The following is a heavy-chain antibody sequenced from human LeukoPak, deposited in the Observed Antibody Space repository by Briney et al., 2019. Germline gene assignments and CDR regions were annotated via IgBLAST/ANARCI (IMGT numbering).Heavy chain of an antibody. D-gene: IGHD3-16*01. Sequence: SETLSLTCAVSGGSISSYYWSWIRQPPGKGLEWIGYIYYSGSTNYNPSLKSRVTISVDTSKNQFSLKLSSVTAADTAVYYCARRLRGRRRPFDPWGQGTLVTVSS. CDR2: IYYSGST. V-gene: IGHV4-59*01. CDR3: ARRLRGRRRPFDP. CDR1: GGSISSYY. J-gene: IGHJ5*02.